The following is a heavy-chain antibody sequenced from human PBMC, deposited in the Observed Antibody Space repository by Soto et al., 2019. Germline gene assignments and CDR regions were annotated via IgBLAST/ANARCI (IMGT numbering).Heavy chain of an antibody. CDR1: GFTFDDYA. J-gene: IGHJ4*02. V-gene: IGHV3-9*01. CDR3: AKDSGYSGYDVGYYFDY. D-gene: IGHD5-12*01. Sequence: PGGSLRLSCAASGFTFDDYAMHWIRQAPGKGLEWVSGISWNSGSIGYADSVKGRFTISRDNAKNSLYLQMNSLRAEDTALYYCAKDSGYSGYDVGYYFDYWGQGTLVTVS. CDR2: ISWNSGSI.